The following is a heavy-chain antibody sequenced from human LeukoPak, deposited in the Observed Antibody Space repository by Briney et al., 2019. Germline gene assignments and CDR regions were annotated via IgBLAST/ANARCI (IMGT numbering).Heavy chain of an antibody. Sequence: GGSLRLSCAASGFTFDDYGMSWVRQAPGKGLEWVSGINWNGGSTGYADSVKGRFTISRDNAKNSLYLQMNSLRAEDTALYYCAKSIRYFDWRRVAFDIWGQGTMVTVSS. D-gene: IGHD3-9*01. CDR2: INWNGGST. CDR1: GFTFDDYG. J-gene: IGHJ3*02. CDR3: AKSIRYFDWRRVAFDI. V-gene: IGHV3-20*04.